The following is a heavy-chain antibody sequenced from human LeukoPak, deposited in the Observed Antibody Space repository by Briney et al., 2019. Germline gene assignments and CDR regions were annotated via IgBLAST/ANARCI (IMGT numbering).Heavy chain of an antibody. Sequence: GASVKVSCKASGGTFSSYAISWVRQAPGQGLEWMGRIIPILGIANYAQKFQGRVTITADKSTSTAYMELSSLRSEDTTVYYCARPTPNNSGWPRPFGIWGQGTMVTVSS. J-gene: IGHJ3*02. V-gene: IGHV1-69*04. CDR3: ARPTPNNSGWPRPFGI. D-gene: IGHD6-19*01. CDR1: GGTFSSYA. CDR2: IIPILGIA.